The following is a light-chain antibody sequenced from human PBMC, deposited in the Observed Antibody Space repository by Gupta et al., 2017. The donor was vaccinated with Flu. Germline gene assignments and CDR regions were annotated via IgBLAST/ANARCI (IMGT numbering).Light chain of an antibody. Sequence: IVMPQSPDPLALSLGERATINCQSSQSVLYSSNNKNHLSWYQQKPGQPPKRLIYWASTRGSGGPERSSGGGAGAEGFPTSSSLQAEDGAVDYCQQYCRTMLTFGGGTKVEIK. J-gene: IGKJ4*01. V-gene: IGKV4-1*01. CDR1: QSVLYSSNNKNH. CDR2: WAS. CDR3: QQYCRTMLT.